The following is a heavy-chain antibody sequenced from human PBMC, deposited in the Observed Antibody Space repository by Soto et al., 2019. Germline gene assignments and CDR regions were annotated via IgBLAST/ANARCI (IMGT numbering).Heavy chain of an antibody. CDR3: VHTGYSYDPFGY. J-gene: IGHJ4*02. CDR1: GFSLTTSGVG. CDR2: IFWNDDE. V-gene: IGHV2-5*01. D-gene: IGHD5-18*01. Sequence: SGPTLVNPTQTLTLTCTFSGFSLTTSGVGVGWIRQPPGKALEWLALIFWNDDERYSPSLNSRLTITKDTSKNQVVLTMTNMDLVDTAIYYCVHTGYSYDPFGYWGRGTLVTVSS.